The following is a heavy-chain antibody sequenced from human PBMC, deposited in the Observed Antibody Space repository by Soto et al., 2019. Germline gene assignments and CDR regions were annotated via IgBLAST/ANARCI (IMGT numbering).Heavy chain of an antibody. CDR2: ISGSGGST. Sequence: EVQLLESGGGLVQPGGSLRLSCAVSGFTFSSYAMSWVRQAPGKGLEWVSVISGSGGSTYYADSVKGRFTISRDNSKNTLYLQMNSLRAEDTAVYYCAKGREAATVYYGMDVWGQGTTVTVSS. V-gene: IGHV3-23*01. J-gene: IGHJ6*02. CDR3: AKGREAATVYYGMDV. D-gene: IGHD2-15*01. CDR1: GFTFSSYA.